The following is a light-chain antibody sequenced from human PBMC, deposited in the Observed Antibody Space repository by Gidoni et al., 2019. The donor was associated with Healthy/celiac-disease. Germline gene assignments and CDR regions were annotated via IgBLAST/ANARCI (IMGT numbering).Light chain of an antibody. Sequence: EIQITQSPSSLSASVGDRVTITCKASQDISNYLNWYQQKPGKAPKLLIYDASNLETGVPSRFSGSGSGTDFTFTISSLQPEDIATYYCQQYDNLPRYTFGQGTKLEIK. CDR1: QDISNY. CDR2: DAS. CDR3: QQYDNLPRYT. V-gene: IGKV1-33*01. J-gene: IGKJ2*01.